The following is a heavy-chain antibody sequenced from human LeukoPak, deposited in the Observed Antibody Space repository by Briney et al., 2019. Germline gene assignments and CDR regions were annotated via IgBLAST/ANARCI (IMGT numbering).Heavy chain of an antibody. Sequence: SETLSLTCTVSAGSITSYYWNWIRQPPGNGLQWIRYIYNSGSTNYNPSLNSRVTISVDTSKDQFSLKLSSVTAADTAVYYCARLYSSSLGRVFDYWGQGTLVTVSS. CDR2: IYNSGST. J-gene: IGHJ4*02. D-gene: IGHD4-11*01. V-gene: IGHV4-59*01. CDR3: ARLYSSSLGRVFDY. CDR1: AGSITSYY.